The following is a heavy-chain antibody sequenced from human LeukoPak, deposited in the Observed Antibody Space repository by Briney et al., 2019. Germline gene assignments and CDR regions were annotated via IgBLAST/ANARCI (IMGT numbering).Heavy chain of an antibody. Sequence: GRSLRLSCAASGFTFSSYAMHWVRQAPGKGLEWVSAISGSGGSTYYADSVKGRFTISRDNSKNTLYLQMNSLRAEDTAVYYCAKGVAVAPGYWGQGTLVTVSS. D-gene: IGHD6-19*01. CDR3: AKGVAVAPGY. CDR2: ISGSGGST. V-gene: IGHV3-23*01. J-gene: IGHJ4*02. CDR1: GFTFSSYA.